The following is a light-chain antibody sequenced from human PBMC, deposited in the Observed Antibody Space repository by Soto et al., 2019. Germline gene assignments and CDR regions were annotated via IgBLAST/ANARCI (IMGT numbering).Light chain of an antibody. CDR1: QSVGSN. CDR3: HQYNNWHPDRT. Sequence: EIVMTQSPATLSVSPGERATLSCRASQSVGSNLAWYQQKPGQAPRLLIYGASTRATGIPARFSGSGSGTECTHSLSSLQYEDVAIYFCHQYNNWHPDRTFGQETHVEIK. CDR2: GAS. J-gene: IGKJ1*01. V-gene: IGKV3-15*01.